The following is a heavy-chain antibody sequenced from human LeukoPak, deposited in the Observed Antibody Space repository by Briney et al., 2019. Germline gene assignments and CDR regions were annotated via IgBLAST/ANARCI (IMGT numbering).Heavy chain of an antibody. Sequence: ASVKVSCKASGHTFTGYYMHWVRQAPGQGLEWMGWINANSGGTNYAQKFQGRVTMTRDTSISTAYMELSRLRSDDTAVYYCARGYYDGSDFEYFQHWGQGTLVTVSS. V-gene: IGHV1-2*02. CDR3: ARGYYDGSDFEYFQH. CDR1: GHTFTGYY. J-gene: IGHJ1*01. CDR2: INANSGGT. D-gene: IGHD3-22*01.